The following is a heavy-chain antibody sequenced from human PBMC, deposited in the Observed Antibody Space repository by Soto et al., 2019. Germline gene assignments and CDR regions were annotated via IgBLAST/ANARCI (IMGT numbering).Heavy chain of an antibody. CDR2: IYYSGT. Sequence: PSETLSLTFTVSGGSISRYYWSWIRQPPGKGLEWIGYIYYSGTSYNPSLKSRVSISLDTPKNQFSLKLSSVTAADTALYYCARTYDGSGPNSGGYGFDIWGQGTMVTVSS. CDR3: ARTYDGSGPNSGGYGFDI. CDR1: GGSISRYY. D-gene: IGHD3-22*01. J-gene: IGHJ3*02. V-gene: IGHV4-59*01.